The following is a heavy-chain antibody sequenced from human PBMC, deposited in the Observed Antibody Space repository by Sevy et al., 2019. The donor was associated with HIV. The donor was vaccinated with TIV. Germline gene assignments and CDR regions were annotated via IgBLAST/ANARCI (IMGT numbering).Heavy chain of an antibody. J-gene: IGHJ6*02. D-gene: IGHD3-10*01. CDR1: GFTFSSYS. Sequence: GGFLRLSCAASGFTFSSYSMNWVRQAPGKGLEWFSYISSSSSTIYYADSVKGRITISRDNAKNSLYLQMSSLRADDTYPYYCARVPSTGRYGMDVWGQGTTVTVSS. V-gene: IGHV3-48*01. CDR2: ISSSSSTI. CDR3: ARVPSTGRYGMDV.